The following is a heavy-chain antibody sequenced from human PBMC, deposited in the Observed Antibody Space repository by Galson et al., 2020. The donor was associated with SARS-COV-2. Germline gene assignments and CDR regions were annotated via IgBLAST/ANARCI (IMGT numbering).Heavy chain of an antibody. J-gene: IGHJ6*02. Sequence: GGSLRLSCAASGFTVSSNYMSWVRQAPGKGLEWVSVIYSGGSTYYADSVKGRFTISRDNSKNTLYLQMNSLRAEDTAVYYCARDLSGYSSSFGGPGYYYYYGMDVWGQGTTVTVSS. V-gene: IGHV3-66*02. CDR2: IYSGGST. CDR1: GFTVSSNY. CDR3: ARDLSGYSSSFGGPGYYYYYGMDV. D-gene: IGHD6-13*01.